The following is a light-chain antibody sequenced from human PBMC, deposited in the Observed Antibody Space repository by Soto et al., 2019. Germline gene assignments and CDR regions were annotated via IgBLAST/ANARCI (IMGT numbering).Light chain of an antibody. CDR2: GDN. CDR3: AAWDDSLNGWV. J-gene: IGLJ3*02. V-gene: IGLV1-44*01. CDR1: SSNIGRNA. Sequence: QSVLTQPPSASGTPGQRVTLSCSGSSSNIGRNAVNWYQQLPGTAPKLLIHGDNQRPSGVPDRFSGSKSGTSVSLAISGLQSQDEADSYCAAWDDSLNGWVFGGGTKLTVL.